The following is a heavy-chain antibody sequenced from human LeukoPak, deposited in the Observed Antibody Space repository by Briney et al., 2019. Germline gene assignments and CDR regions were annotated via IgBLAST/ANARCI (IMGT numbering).Heavy chain of an antibody. CDR3: ARVGYDFWFDP. J-gene: IGHJ5*02. V-gene: IGHV4-4*07. Sequence: ASETLSLTCTVSGGSISSYYWSWIRQPAGKGLEWIGRIYTSGSTNYDPSLKSRVTMSVDTSKNQFSLKLSSVTAADTAVYYCARVGYDFWFDPWSQGTLVTVSS. CDR1: GGSISSYY. D-gene: IGHD5-12*01. CDR2: IYTSGST.